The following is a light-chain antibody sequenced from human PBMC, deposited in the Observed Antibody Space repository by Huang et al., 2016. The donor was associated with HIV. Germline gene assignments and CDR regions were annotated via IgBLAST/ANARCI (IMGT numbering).Light chain of an antibody. J-gene: IGKJ2*01. Sequence: EIVMTQSPATLSVSPGERSTLSCRASQTINTNLAWYQQTPGQAPRLLIYGSSTRATGIPARFSGSGSGTDFSLTISSLQSEDAAVYYCQQYDSWPGTFGQGTKLEIK. CDR2: GSS. CDR1: QTINTN. CDR3: QQYDSWPGT. V-gene: IGKV3-15*01.